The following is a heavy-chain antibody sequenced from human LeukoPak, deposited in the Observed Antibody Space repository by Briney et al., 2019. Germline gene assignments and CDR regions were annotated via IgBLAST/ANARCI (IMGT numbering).Heavy chain of an antibody. V-gene: IGHV3-74*01. CDR1: GFTFSSYW. Sequence: AGGSLRLSCAASGFTFSSYWMHWVRQAPGEGLLWVSRINSDGSITNYADSVKGRFTISRDNARNTLYPQMNSLRAEDTAVYYCAREKFTSWGQGTLVTVSS. D-gene: IGHD2-2*01. J-gene: IGHJ4*02. CDR2: INSDGSIT. CDR3: AREKFTS.